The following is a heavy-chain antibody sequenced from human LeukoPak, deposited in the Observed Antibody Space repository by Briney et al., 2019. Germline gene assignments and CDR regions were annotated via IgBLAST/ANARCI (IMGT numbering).Heavy chain of an antibody. D-gene: IGHD1-26*01. CDR1: GYTFTSYY. V-gene: IGHV1-46*01. CDR2: INPSGGST. Sequence: ASVKVSCRVSGYTFTSYYMHWVRQAPGQGLEWMGIINPSGGSTSYAQKFQGRVTMTRDTSTSTVYMELSSLRSEDTAVYYCAREGGIVGATAYWGQGTLVTVSS. J-gene: IGHJ4*02. CDR3: AREGGIVGATAY.